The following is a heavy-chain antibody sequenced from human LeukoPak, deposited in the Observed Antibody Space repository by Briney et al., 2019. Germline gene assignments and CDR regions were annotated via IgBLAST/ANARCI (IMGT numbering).Heavy chain of an antibody. Sequence: GRSLRLSCAASGFTFSNYGMHWVRQAPGKGLEWVAVISHEGSAKFYADSVEGRFTISRDNSKNTLNLQMNSLRAEDTAMYYCAKEQDPRVSAQLDYWCQGTLVTVSS. V-gene: IGHV3-30*18. J-gene: IGHJ4*02. CDR1: GFTFSNYG. D-gene: IGHD6-13*01. CDR2: ISHEGSAK. CDR3: AKEQDPRVSAQLDY.